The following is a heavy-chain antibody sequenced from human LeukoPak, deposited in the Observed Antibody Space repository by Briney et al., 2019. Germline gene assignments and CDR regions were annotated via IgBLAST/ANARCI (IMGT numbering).Heavy chain of an antibody. CDR3: ARSPGYSSSWCDY. V-gene: IGHV4-30-4*07. CDR2: IYCSGST. J-gene: IGHJ4*02. Sequence: SETLSLTCAVSSGSISSGGYSWSWIRQPPGEGLEWIGYIYCSGSTYYNPSLKSRVTISVDTSKNQFSLKLSSVTAADTAVYYCARSPGYSSSWCDYWGQGTLVTVSS. D-gene: IGHD6-13*01. CDR1: SGSISSGGYS.